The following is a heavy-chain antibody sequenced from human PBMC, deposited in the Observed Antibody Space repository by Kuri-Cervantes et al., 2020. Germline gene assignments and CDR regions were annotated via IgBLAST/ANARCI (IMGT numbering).Heavy chain of an antibody. J-gene: IGHJ2*01. CDR3: ARVTPSGGGYFDL. Sequence: GGSLRLSCAASGFTFSSYAMSWVRQAPGKGLEWVSAISGSGGSTYYADSVKGRFTISRDNAKNSLYLQMNSLRAEDTAVYYCARVTPSGGGYFDLWGRGTLVTVSS. D-gene: IGHD6-19*01. V-gene: IGHV3-23*01. CDR2: ISGSGGST. CDR1: GFTFSSYA.